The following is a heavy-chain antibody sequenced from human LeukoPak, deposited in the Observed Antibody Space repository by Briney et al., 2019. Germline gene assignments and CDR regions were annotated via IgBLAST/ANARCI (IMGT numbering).Heavy chain of an antibody. CDR2: IYHSGST. V-gene: IGHV4-59*01. J-gene: IGHJ4*02. CDR3: ARIYGPIDY. D-gene: IGHD4-17*01. CDR1: GGSISSYY. Sequence: PSETLSLTCTVSGGSISSYYWSWIRQPPGKGLEWIGYIYHSGSTNYNPSLKSRVTISVDTSKNQFSVRLRSVTAADTAVYYCARIYGPIDYWGQGALVTVSS.